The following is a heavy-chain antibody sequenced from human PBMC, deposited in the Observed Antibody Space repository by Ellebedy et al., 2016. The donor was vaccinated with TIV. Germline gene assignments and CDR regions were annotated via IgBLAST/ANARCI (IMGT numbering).Heavy chain of an antibody. D-gene: IGHD5-18*01. J-gene: IGHJ4*02. Sequence: HTGGSLRLSCATSGFTFTSDYMHWVRQVPGKGLVWVSRFKIDASSASYTDSVKGRFTISANNAKSILYLQMNGLRAEDTAVYYCARGYNSGLDFWGQGTLVTVSS. V-gene: IGHV3-74*01. CDR3: ARGYNSGLDF. CDR2: FKIDASSA. CDR1: GFTFTSDY.